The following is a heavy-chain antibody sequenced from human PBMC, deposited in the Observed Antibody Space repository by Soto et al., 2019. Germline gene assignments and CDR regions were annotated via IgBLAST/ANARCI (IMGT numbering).Heavy chain of an antibody. CDR1: GGSISSYY. V-gene: IGHV4-59*01. CDR3: ARVSDLDWDFGY. D-gene: IGHD2-8*02. J-gene: IGHJ4*02. Sequence: SETLSLTCTVSGGSISSYYWSWIRQPPGKGLEWIGYIYYSGSTNYNPSLKSRVTISVDTSKNQFSLKLSSVTAADTAVYYCARVSDLDWDFGYWGQGTLVTVSS. CDR2: IYYSGST.